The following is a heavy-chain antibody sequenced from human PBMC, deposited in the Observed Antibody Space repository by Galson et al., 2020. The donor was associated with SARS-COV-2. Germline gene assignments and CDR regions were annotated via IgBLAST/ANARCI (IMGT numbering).Heavy chain of an antibody. CDR3: ARRDTYWIDY. D-gene: IGHD2-15*01. CDR2: INHSGST. J-gene: IGHJ4*02. V-gene: IGHV4-34*01. Sequence: SETLSLTCAVYGGSFSGYYWSWIRQPPGKGLEWIGEINHSGSTNYNPSLKSRVTISVDTSKNQFSLKLSSVTAADTAVYYCARRDTYWIDYWGQGTLVTVSS. CDR1: GGSFSGYY.